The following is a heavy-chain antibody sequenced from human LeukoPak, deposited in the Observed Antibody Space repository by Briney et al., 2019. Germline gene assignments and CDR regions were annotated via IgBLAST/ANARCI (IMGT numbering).Heavy chain of an antibody. D-gene: IGHD3-16*01. J-gene: IGHJ4*02. V-gene: IGHV1-2*02. CDR1: GYTFTGYY. CDR3: ASGLRLGNFDY. CDR2: INPNSGGT. Sequence: ASVKVSCKASGYTFTGYYMHWVRQAPGQGLEWMGWINPNSGGTNYAQKFQGRVTMTRDMSTSTVYMELSSLRSEDTAVYYCASGLRLGNFDYWGQGTLVTVSS.